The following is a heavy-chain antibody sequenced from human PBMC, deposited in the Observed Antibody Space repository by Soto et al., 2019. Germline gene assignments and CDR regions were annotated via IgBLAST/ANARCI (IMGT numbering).Heavy chain of an antibody. V-gene: IGHV3-23*01. Sequence: LRLSCAASGFTFSSYAMSWVRQAPGNGLEWVSAISGSGGSTYYADSVKGRFTISRDNSKNTLYLQMNSLRAEDTAVYYCAKSYDILTGSDNWFDPWGQGTLVTVSS. D-gene: IGHD3-9*01. CDR1: GFTFSSYA. J-gene: IGHJ5*02. CDR2: ISGSGGST. CDR3: AKSYDILTGSDNWFDP.